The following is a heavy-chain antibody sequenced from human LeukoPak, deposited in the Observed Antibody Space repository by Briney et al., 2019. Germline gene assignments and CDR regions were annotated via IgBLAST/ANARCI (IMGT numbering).Heavy chain of an antibody. CDR1: GFSLSIYS. D-gene: IGHD3-3*01. J-gene: IGHJ4*02. CDR2: IGSGGTT. Sequence: GGSVRLSCSVSGFSLSIYSMDWVRQAPGQGLEWISYIGSGGTTYYADSVLGRFTVSRDNAKNSVYLQMNSLTVDDTAVYYCARDPVEGGLDFWGQGVLVTVSS. V-gene: IGHV3-69-1*01. CDR3: ARDPVEGGLDF.